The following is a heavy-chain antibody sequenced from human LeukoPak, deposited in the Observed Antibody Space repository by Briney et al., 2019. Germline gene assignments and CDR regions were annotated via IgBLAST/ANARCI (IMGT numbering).Heavy chain of an antibody. V-gene: IGHV3-48*03. CDR2: ISSSSSTI. CDR1: GFTFSSYE. D-gene: IGHD5-12*01. J-gene: IGHJ4*02. Sequence: GGSLRLSCAASGFTFSSYEMNWVRQAPGKGLEWVSYISSSSSTIYYADSVKGRFTISRDNAKNSLYLQMNSLRAEDTAVYYCARWKRGYSGYDSYFDYWGQGTLVTVSS. CDR3: ARWKRGYSGYDSYFDY.